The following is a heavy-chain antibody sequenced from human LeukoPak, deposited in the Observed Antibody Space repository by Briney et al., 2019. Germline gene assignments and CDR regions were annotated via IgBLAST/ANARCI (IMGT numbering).Heavy chain of an antibody. CDR3: AKDLNLQTTENYGGKGGDAFDI. V-gene: IGHV3-23*01. Sequence: GGSLRLSCAASGFTFSSYAMSWVRQAPGKGLEWVSAISGSGGSTYYADSVKGRFTISSDNSKNTLYLQMNSLRAEDTAVYYCAKDLNLQTTENYGGKGGDAFDIWGQGTMVTVSS. J-gene: IGHJ3*02. CDR1: GFTFSSYA. D-gene: IGHD4-23*01. CDR2: ISGSGGST.